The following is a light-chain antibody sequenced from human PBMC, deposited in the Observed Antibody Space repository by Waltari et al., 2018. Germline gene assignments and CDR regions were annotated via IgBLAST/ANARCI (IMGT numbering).Light chain of an antibody. V-gene: IGKV3-15*01. CDR1: QSVSSN. Sequence: EIVMTQSPATLSVSPGERAPLSCRASQSVSSNLAWYQQKPGQAPRLLIYGASTRATGIAARFSGSGSGTECTLTISSLQSEDFAVYYCQQYNNWPPYTFGQGTKLEIK. CDR3: QQYNNWPPYT. CDR2: GAS. J-gene: IGKJ2*01.